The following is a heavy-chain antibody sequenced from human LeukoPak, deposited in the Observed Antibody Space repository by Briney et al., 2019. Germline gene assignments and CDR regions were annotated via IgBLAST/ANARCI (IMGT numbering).Heavy chain of an antibody. D-gene: IGHD4-17*01. CDR1: GFTFSNYG. CDR3: AKAASKRTDYGDYAFYYYMDV. Sequence: GGSLRLSCAASGFTFSNYGMHWVRQAPGKGLDWVAFIHYDGSNKYYADSVKGRFTISRDDSKNTLYLQMNSLRAEDTGVYYCAKAASKRTDYGDYAFYYYMDVWGKGTTVTISS. CDR2: IHYDGSNK. J-gene: IGHJ6*03. V-gene: IGHV3-30*02.